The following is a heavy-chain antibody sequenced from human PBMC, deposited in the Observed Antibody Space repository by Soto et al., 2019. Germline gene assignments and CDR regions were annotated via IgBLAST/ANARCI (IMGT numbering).Heavy chain of an antibody. V-gene: IGHV4-4*07. CDR1: GDSIKSNY. J-gene: IGHJ3*01. Sequence: PSETLSLTCTVTGDSIKSNYWNWIRQSAERGLEWIGRISASGTPTYIPSLKGRITLSLDTSKNQFSLNLKFVTAADTAVYFCARHQSGEADFWGRGTAVTVS. CDR2: ISASGTP. CDR3: ARHQSGEADF. D-gene: IGHD7-27*01.